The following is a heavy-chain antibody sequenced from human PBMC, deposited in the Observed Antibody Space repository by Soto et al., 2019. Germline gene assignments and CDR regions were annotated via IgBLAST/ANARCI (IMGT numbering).Heavy chain of an antibody. CDR3: ASCSSTSCYDYYYGMDV. D-gene: IGHD2-2*01. Sequence: ASVKVSCKASGYTFTGYYMHWVRQAPGQGLEWMGWINPNSGGTNYAQKFQGWVTMTRDTSSSTAYMELGRLRSDDTAVYYWASCSSTSCYDYYYGMDVWGQGTTVTVSS. V-gene: IGHV1-2*04. J-gene: IGHJ6*02. CDR1: GYTFTGYY. CDR2: INPNSGGT.